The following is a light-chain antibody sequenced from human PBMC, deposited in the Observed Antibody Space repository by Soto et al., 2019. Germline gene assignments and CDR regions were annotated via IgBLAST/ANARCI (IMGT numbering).Light chain of an antibody. J-gene: IGKJ2*01. CDR2: AAS. CDR3: QQSHSSPRT. Sequence: DIQMTQSPSSLSASVGDRVTITCQSSQSIISYLNWYQQKAGKAPQLLIYAASSLQSGVPPRFSGSGSGTDFILSISSLQPEDSAIYYCQQSHSSPRTFGQGTKLEI. V-gene: IGKV1-39*01. CDR1: QSIISY.